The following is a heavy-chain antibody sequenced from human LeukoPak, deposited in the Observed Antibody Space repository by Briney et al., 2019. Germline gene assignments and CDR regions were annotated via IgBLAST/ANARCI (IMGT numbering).Heavy chain of an antibody. D-gene: IGHD6-13*01. Sequence: SGGSLRLSCAASGFTFSSYGMHWVRQAPGKGLEWVAFIRYDGSNKYYADSEKGRFTISRDNSKNTLYLQMNSLRAEDTAVYYCAKDTYSSSWYYFDYWGQGTLVTVSS. CDR2: IRYDGSNK. CDR1: GFTFSSYG. J-gene: IGHJ4*02. CDR3: AKDTYSSSWYYFDY. V-gene: IGHV3-30*02.